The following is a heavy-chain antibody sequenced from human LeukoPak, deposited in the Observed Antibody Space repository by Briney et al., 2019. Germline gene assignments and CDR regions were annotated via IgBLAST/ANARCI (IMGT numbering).Heavy chain of an antibody. Sequence: GGSLRLSCAASGFTFSSYSMNWVRQAPGKGLEWVSSISSSSSYIYYADSVKGRFTISRDNAKNSLYLQMNSLRAEDTAVYYCARTRGYGGNSYYFDYWGQGTLVTVSS. V-gene: IGHV3-21*01. D-gene: IGHD4-23*01. J-gene: IGHJ4*02. CDR3: ARTRGYGGNSYYFDY. CDR2: ISSSSSYI. CDR1: GFTFSSYS.